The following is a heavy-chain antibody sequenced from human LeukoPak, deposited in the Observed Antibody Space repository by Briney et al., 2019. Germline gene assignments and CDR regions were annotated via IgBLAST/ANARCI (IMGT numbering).Heavy chain of an antibody. CDR3: ARVSLVRGAPDYYFDY. V-gene: IGHV4-4*07. Sequence: SETLSLTCTVSGGSISGDYWSWIRQPAGKGLEWIGRIYPGGSTNYNPSLKSRVTMSVDTSNNQFSLKLSSVTAADTAVYSCARVSLVRGAPDYYFDYWGQGTLVTVSS. CDR2: IYPGGST. J-gene: IGHJ4*02. D-gene: IGHD3-10*01. CDR1: GGSISGDY.